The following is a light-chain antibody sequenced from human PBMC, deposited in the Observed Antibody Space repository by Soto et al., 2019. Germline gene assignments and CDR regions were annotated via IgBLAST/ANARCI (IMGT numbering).Light chain of an antibody. CDR2: GAS. V-gene: IGKV3-20*01. Sequence: ETVLTQSPGTLSLSPGERATLSCRASQDIRSNYLAWYRQTPGQAPRLLIYGASKRPSGIADRFSGSGSGTDFTLIISRLEPEDIALYYCQQYDSSPWTFGQGTTVEIK. J-gene: IGKJ1*01. CDR3: QQYDSSPWT. CDR1: QDIRSNY.